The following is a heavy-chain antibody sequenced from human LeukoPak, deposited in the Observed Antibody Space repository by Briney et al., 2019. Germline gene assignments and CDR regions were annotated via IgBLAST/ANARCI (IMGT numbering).Heavy chain of an antibody. CDR3: ARFFPVGADPSFSDV. CDR2: ISSSGSTI. V-gene: IGHV3-11*01. CDR1: GFTFSDYY. D-gene: IGHD4/OR15-4a*01. Sequence: GGSLRLSCAASGFTFSDYYMSWIRQAPGKGLEWVSYISSSGSTIYYADSVKGRFTISRDNAKNSLYLQMNSLRAEDTAVYYCARFFPVGADPSFSDVWGKGTTVTVSS. J-gene: IGHJ6*04.